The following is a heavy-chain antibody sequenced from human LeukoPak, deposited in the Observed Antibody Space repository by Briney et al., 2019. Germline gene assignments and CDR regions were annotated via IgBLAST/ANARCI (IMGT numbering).Heavy chain of an antibody. CDR1: GFTFSSYS. Sequence: GGPLRLSCAASGFTFSSYSMNWVRQAPGKGLEWISNISSSGNTVYYANSVKGRFTISRDNAKNSLYLQLNSLRAEDTAVYYCARGQLGTFDYWGQGTLVTVAS. CDR3: ARGQLGTFDY. V-gene: IGHV3-48*01. CDR2: ISSSGNTV. J-gene: IGHJ4*02. D-gene: IGHD1-1*01.